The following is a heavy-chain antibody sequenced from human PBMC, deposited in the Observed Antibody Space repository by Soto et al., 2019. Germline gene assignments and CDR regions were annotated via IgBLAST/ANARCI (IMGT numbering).Heavy chain of an antibody. J-gene: IGHJ5*02. V-gene: IGHV4-34*01. CDR1: GGSFSGYY. Sequence: SETLSLTCAVYGGSFSGYYWSWIRQPPGKGLEWIGEINHSGSTNYNPSLKSRVTISVDTSKNQFSLKLSSVTAADTAVYYCARAGYSSSWSQFGAWFDPWGQGTLVTVSS. D-gene: IGHD6-13*01. CDR3: ARAGYSSSWSQFGAWFDP. CDR2: INHSGST.